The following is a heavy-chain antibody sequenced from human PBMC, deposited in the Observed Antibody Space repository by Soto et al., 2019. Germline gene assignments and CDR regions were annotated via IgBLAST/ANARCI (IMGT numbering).Heavy chain of an antibody. CDR2: IWYDGSNK. Sequence: WGSLRLSCAASGFTFSSYGMHWVRQAPGKGLEWVAVIWYDGSNKYYADSVKGRFTISRDNSKNTLYLQMNSLRAEDTAVYYCARAVAARYTIDYWGQGTLVTVSS. CDR1: GFTFSSYG. V-gene: IGHV3-33*01. D-gene: IGHD6-6*01. CDR3: ARAVAARYTIDY. J-gene: IGHJ4*02.